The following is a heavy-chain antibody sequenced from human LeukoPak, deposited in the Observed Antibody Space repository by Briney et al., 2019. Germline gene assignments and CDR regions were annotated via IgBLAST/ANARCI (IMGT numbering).Heavy chain of an antibody. CDR3: ATQYCSSTTCYPYWVDY. CDR2: ISAYNGNT. Sequence: ASVKVSCKASGYTFSSYGISWVRQAPGQGPEWMGWISAYNGNTNYAQKLQGRVTMTTDTSTSTAYMELRSLRSDDTAVYYCATQYCSSTTCYPYWVDYWGQGTLVTVSS. V-gene: IGHV1-18*01. J-gene: IGHJ4*02. D-gene: IGHD2-2*01. CDR1: GYTFSSYG.